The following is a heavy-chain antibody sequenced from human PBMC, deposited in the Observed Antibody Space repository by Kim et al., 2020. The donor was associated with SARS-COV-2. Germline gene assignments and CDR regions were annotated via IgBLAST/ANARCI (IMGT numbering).Heavy chain of an antibody. CDR2: IYYSGST. D-gene: IGHD3-3*01. CDR3: ARAPWVTIFGVVSSFDI. CDR1: GGSISSYY. V-gene: IGHV4-59*01. Sequence: SETLSLTCTVSGGSISSYYWSWIRQPPGKGLEWIAYIYYSGSTNYNPSLKSRVTISVDTSKNQFSLKLSSVTAADTAVYYCARAPWVTIFGVVSSFDIWGQGTMVTVSS. J-gene: IGHJ3*02.